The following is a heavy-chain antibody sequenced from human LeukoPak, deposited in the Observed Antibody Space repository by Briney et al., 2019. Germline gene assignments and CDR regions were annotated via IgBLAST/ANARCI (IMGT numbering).Heavy chain of an antibody. CDR1: GFTFSSYS. Sequence: GGSLRLSCAASGFTFSSYSMNWVRQAPGKGLEWLSYINSKSDDIYHADSVKGRFTVSRDNAKNSLYLQMNNLRAEDTAVYYCARAEKTTWGIDPWGQGTLVTVSS. CDR3: ARAEKTTWGIDP. V-gene: IGHV3-48*01. D-gene: IGHD3-16*01. CDR2: INSKSDDI. J-gene: IGHJ5*02.